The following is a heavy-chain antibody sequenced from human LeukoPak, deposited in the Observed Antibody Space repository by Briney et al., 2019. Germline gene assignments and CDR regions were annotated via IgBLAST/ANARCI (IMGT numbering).Heavy chain of an antibody. D-gene: IGHD3-22*01. J-gene: IGHJ3*01. V-gene: IGHV3-33*01. CDR2: IRHDGNEE. Sequence: PGGSLRPSCAASGFIFSKYGMHWVRQAPGRGLEWLALIRHDGNEEWYVDSVRGRFTISRDNSKNTVFLQMNSLRADDTAVYYCARWGIVGHDAFDLWGQGTMVTVSS. CDR3: ARWGIVGHDAFDL. CDR1: GFIFSKYG.